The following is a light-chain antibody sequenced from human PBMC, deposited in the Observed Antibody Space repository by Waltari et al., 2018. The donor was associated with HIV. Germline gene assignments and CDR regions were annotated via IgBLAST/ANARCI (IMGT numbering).Light chain of an antibody. CDR3: QQYNSYPYT. J-gene: IGKJ2*01. CDR1: QSFSSW. CDR2: KAS. V-gene: IGKV1-5*03. Sequence: DIQMTHSPSTLSASLVDRVTITCRASQSFSSWLAWYQQKPGKATKLLIYKASSLESGVPSRFSGSGSGTEFTLTISSLQPDDFATYYCQQYNSYPYTFGQGTKLEIK.